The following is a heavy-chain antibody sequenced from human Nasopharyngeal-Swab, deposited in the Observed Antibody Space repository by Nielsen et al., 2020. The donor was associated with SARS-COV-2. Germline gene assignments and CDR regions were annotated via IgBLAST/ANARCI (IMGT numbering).Heavy chain of an antibody. V-gene: IGHV3-53*01. CDR2: IYSGDTT. J-gene: IGHJ4*02. CDR3: ARLGSIVGGTPLDY. D-gene: IGHD1-26*01. Sequence: GESLKISCAASGFSVSSNYMTWVRQAPGKGLDWVSIIYSGDTTYYADSVKGRFTISRDTSKNTLYLQMNNLRADDTAIYYCARLGSIVGGTPLDYWGQGTLVTVSS. CDR1: GFSVSSNY.